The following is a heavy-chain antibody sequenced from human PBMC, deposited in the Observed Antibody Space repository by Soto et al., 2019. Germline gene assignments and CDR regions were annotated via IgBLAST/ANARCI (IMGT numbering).Heavy chain of an antibody. CDR3: ARDPSTVNKLIGVWFDP. V-gene: IGHV1-69*01. D-gene: IGHD4-4*01. J-gene: IGHJ5*02. Sequence: QIRLVQSGAEVEKPGSSVRVSCKASGDTFGTFTINWVRQAPGQGLEWMGGIKPISDTTTYAQRFQGRVTFTADASTSTVYMELSSLRSEDTAMYYCARDPSTVNKLIGVWFDPWGQGTLVTVSS. CDR2: IKPISDTT. CDR1: GDTFGTFT.